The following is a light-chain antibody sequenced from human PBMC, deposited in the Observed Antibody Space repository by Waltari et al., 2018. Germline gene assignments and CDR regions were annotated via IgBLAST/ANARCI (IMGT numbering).Light chain of an antibody. Sequence: SYVLIQPPSVSVAPGETARITCGGNNIASKSVHWYRQRPGQAPVVVISYDNDRAAGIPERFSGSNSGNTATLTISRVEAGDEADYYCQVWDANTDPGVFGTGTEVTVL. CDR1: NIASKS. V-gene: IGLV3-21*01. CDR3: QVWDANTDPGV. CDR2: YDN. J-gene: IGLJ1*01.